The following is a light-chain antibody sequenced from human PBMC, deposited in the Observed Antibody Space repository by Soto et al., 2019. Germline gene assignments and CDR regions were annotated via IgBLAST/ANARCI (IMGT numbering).Light chain of an antibody. J-gene: IGLJ3*02. V-gene: IGLV2-23*01. CDR1: SSDIGTYNL. Sequence: QSVLTQPASVSGSPGQSITISCTGTSSDIGTYNLVSWYQQHPGKAPKLMIYEGNKRPSGVSNRFSGSKSGNTASLTISGLQAEDEADYYCCSYAGPSTSVFGGGTKLIVL. CDR2: EGN. CDR3: CSYAGPSTSV.